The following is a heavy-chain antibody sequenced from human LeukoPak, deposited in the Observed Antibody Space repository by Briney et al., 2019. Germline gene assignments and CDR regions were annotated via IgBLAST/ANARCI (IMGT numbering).Heavy chain of an antibody. Sequence: GGSLRLSCAASGFTFSDYYMSWIRQAPGKGLEWVSYISSSGSTIYYADSVKGRFTISRDNAKNSLYLQMNSLRAEDTAVYYCAKDRHRGYCSSTSCPTLDYWGQGTLVTVSS. D-gene: IGHD2-2*01. CDR2: ISSSGSTI. CDR3: AKDRHRGYCSSTSCPTLDY. CDR1: GFTFSDYY. J-gene: IGHJ4*02. V-gene: IGHV3-11*01.